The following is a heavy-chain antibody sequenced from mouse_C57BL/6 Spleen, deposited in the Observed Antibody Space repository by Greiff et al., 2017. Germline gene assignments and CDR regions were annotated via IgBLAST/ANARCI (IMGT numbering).Heavy chain of an antibody. CDR1: GYTFTSYW. CDR3: ARSGTGTGYFDY. V-gene: IGHV1-69*01. J-gene: IGHJ2*01. Sequence: QVQLQQPGAELVMPGASVKLSCKASGYTFTSYWMHWVKQRPGQGLEWIGEIDPSDSYTNSNQKFKGKSTLTVDKSSSTAYMQLSSLTSEDSAVYYCARSGTGTGYFDYWGQGTTLTVSS. D-gene: IGHD4-1*01. CDR2: IDPSDSYT.